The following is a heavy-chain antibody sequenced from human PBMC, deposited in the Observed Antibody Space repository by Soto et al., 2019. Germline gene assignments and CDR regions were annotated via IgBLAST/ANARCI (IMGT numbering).Heavy chain of an antibody. CDR1: GFTFSSYG. CDR2: VSGSGIVT. Sequence: QPGGSLRLSCEASGFTFSSYGMTWVRQAPGKGLEWVSVVSGSGIVTYYAESVKGRFTISRDNSKNTLFLQMNSLRAEDTAVYYCAKRRGYSFGDFDCWGQGTLVTVSS. J-gene: IGHJ4*02. V-gene: IGHV3-23*01. D-gene: IGHD5-18*01. CDR3: AKRRGYSFGDFDC.